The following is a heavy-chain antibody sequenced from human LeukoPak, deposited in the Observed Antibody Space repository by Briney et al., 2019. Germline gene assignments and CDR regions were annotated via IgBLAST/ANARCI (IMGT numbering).Heavy chain of an antibody. CDR3: ARGGDTVGSIRSPFDI. V-gene: IGHV3-53*01. J-gene: IGHJ3*02. Sequence: GGSLRLSCAASGFTVSDNYTSWVRQAPGKGLEWVSAISGGGSTYYADSVKGRFIISRHNSKNTVYLQLNSLRAEDTAVYYCARGGDTVGSIRSPFDIWGQGTMVTVSS. D-gene: IGHD2-8*02. CDR1: GFTVSDNY. CDR2: ISGGGST.